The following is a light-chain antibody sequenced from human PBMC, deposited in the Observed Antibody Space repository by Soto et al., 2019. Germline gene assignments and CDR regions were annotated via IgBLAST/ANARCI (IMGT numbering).Light chain of an antibody. CDR1: QGIRND. CDR3: LQDYNYPYT. Sequence: AIQMTQSPSSLSASVGDRVTITCRASQGIRNDLGWYQQKPGRAPKILIYEASTLQSGVPSRFSGSGSGTDFTLTISSLQPEDFATYYCLQDYNYPYTFGQGTKLEIK. V-gene: IGKV1-6*01. CDR2: EAS. J-gene: IGKJ2*01.